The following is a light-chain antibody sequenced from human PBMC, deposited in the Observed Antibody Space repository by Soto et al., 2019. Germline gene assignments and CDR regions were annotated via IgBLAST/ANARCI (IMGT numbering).Light chain of an antibody. J-gene: IGKJ4*01. CDR3: QQYGSSRLT. V-gene: IGKV3-20*01. Sequence: EIVLTQSPGTLSLSAGDRATTTCTTSQSVSSSFLTWYQQKPGQDPRLLIEGASSRATGIPDRVSGRGYGTDCTRTRSRLEPEDVAVEDCQQYGSSRLTVGGGTKVEIK. CDR2: GAS. CDR1: QSVSSSF.